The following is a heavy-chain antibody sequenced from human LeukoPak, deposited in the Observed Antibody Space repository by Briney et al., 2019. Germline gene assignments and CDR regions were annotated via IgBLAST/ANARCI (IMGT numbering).Heavy chain of an antibody. CDR3: ARQTNGYNWYYYYYMDV. Sequence: PRGSLRLSCAASGFTFSSYWMSWVRQAPGKGLEWVANIKQDGSEKYYVDSVKGRFTISRDNAKNSLYLQMNSLRAEDTAVYYCARQTNGYNWYYYYYMDVWGKGTTVTVSS. D-gene: IGHD5-24*01. CDR1: GFTFSSYW. CDR2: IKQDGSEK. V-gene: IGHV3-7*01. J-gene: IGHJ6*03.